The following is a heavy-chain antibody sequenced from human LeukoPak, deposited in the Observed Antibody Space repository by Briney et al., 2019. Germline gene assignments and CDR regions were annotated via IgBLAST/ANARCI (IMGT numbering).Heavy chain of an antibody. CDR2: ISSSSSYI. CDR3: ARDRIIYGDYGDAFDI. Sequence: GGSLRLSCAASGFTFSRYSLNWVRQAPGRGLEWVSSISSSSSYIYYADSLKGRFTISRDNAKNSLYLQMNSLRAEDTAVYFCARDRIIYGDYGDAFDIWGQGTMVTVSS. CDR1: GFTFSRYS. V-gene: IGHV3-21*01. D-gene: IGHD4-17*01. J-gene: IGHJ3*02.